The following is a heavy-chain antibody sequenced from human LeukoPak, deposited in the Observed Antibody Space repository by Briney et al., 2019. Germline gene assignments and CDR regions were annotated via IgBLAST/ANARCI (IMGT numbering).Heavy chain of an antibody. J-gene: IGHJ4*02. Sequence: ASVKVSCKASGYTFTSYGISWVRQAPGQGLEWMGRINPNSGGTNYAQKFQGRVTMTRDTSISAAYMELSRLRSDDTAVYYCARGDTAMVRDYWGQGTLVTVSS. CDR2: INPNSGGT. CDR1: GYTFTSYG. V-gene: IGHV1-2*06. CDR3: ARGDTAMVRDY. D-gene: IGHD5-18*01.